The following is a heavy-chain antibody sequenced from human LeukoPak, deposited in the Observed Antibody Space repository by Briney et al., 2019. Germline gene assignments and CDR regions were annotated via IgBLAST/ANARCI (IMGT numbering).Heavy chain of an antibody. D-gene: IGHD7-27*01. CDR3: ARDGDFDM. CDR2: INPDGGDA. CDR1: GYTFTGNY. J-gene: IGHJ3*02. Sequence: ASVRVSCKASGYTFTGNYMHRVRQAPGQGLEWMGWINPDGGDAKDAQKFQGRISMTRDTFIRTAYMEMSRLRSDDAGVYYCARDGDFDMWGQGTMVTVSS. V-gene: IGHV1-2*02.